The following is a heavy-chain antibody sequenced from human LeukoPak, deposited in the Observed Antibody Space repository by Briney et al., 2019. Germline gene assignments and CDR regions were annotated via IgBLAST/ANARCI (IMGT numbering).Heavy chain of an antibody. Sequence: GSLRLSCAASGFTFSSYAMSWVRQAPGKGLEWVSAISGSGGSTYYADSVKGRFTISRDNSKNTLYLQMNSLRAEDTAVYYCAKDGCSSTSCYVYYYYYGMDVWGQGTTVTVSS. CDR2: ISGSGGST. V-gene: IGHV3-23*01. CDR1: GFTFSSYA. J-gene: IGHJ6*02. CDR3: AKDGCSSTSCYVYYYYYGMDV. D-gene: IGHD2-2*01.